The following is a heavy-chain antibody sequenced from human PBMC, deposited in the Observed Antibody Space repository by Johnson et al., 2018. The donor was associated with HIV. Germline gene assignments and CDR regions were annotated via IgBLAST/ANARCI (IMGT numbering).Heavy chain of an antibody. Sequence: VQLVESGGGVVQPGGSLRLSCAASGFTVSSNYMSWVRQAPGKGLEWVSVIYSGGSTYYADSVKGRFTISRDNFKNRLYLQMDSLRAEDTAVYYCAKGGGSGWSDAFDIWGQGTMVTVSS. V-gene: IGHV3-66*02. D-gene: IGHD6-19*01. J-gene: IGHJ3*02. CDR3: AKGGGSGWSDAFDI. CDR1: GFTVSSNY. CDR2: IYSGGST.